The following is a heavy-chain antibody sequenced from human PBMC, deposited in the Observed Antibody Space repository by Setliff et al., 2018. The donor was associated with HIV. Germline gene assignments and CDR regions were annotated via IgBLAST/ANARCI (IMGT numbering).Heavy chain of an antibody. V-gene: IGHV7-4-1*01. CDR1: GYSLTSYS. CDR3: TRDHTPPPNYDFWSGQLDLRNIFYYMDV. Sequence: ASGKVSCKASGYSLTSYSINWVRQVPGQGLEWMGCINSNTGSPTYAHGFTRRFVFSVDGPVNTAYLQIFSLKAEDTSVYYCTRDHTPPPNYDFWSGQLDLRNIFYYMDVWGTGSPVTVSS. J-gene: IGHJ6*03. CDR2: INSNTGSP. D-gene: IGHD3-3*01.